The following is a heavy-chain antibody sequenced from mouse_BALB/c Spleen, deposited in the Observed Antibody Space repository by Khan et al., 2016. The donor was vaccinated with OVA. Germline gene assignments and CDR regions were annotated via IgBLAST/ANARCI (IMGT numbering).Heavy chain of an antibody. CDR1: GFSLTSYD. CDR3: AREGLDAFAY. CDR2: IGAGGST. V-gene: IGHV2-9*02. D-gene: IGHD3-3*01. Sequence: VELVESGPGLVAPSQSLSITCTVSGFSLTSYDVYWIRQPPGKGLECLGVIGAGGSTNYNSALMSRLSISKDNSKSQVFLKMNSLQTDDTAMYYCAREGLDAFAYWGQWTLVTVSA. J-gene: IGHJ3*01.